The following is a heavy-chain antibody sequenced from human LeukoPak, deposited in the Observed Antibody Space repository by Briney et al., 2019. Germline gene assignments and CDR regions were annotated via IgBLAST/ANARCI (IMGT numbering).Heavy chain of an antibody. Sequence: GSVKVSCKASGYTFTSYGINWVRQATGQGLEWMGWMNPNSGNTGYAQKFQGRVTMTRNTSISTAYMELSSLRSEDTAVYYCARGKGSSSWYDYYYYGMDVWGQGTTVTVSS. CDR3: ARGKGSSSWYDYYYYGMDV. J-gene: IGHJ6*02. D-gene: IGHD6-13*01. CDR2: MNPNSGNT. CDR1: GYTFTSYG. V-gene: IGHV1-8*02.